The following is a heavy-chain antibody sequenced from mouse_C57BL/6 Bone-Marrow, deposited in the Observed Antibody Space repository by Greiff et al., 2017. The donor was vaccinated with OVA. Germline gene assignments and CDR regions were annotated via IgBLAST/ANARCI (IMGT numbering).Heavy chain of an antibody. V-gene: IGHV1-64*01. CDR1: GYTFTSYW. CDR3: ERRSDYYYGSYWYFDV. D-gene: IGHD1-1*01. J-gene: IGHJ1*03. CDR2: IHPNSGST. Sequence: QVQLQQPGAELVKPGASVKLSCKASGYTFTSYWMHWVKQRPGQGLEWIGMIHPNSGSTNYNEKFKSKATLTVDKSSSTAYMQLSSLTSEDSAVYYCERRSDYYYGSYWYFDVWGTGTTVTVSS.